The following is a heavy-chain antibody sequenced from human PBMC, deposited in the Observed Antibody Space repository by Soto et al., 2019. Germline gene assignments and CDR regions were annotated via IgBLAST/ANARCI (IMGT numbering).Heavy chain of an antibody. V-gene: IGHV1-18*04. CDR3: ARDHGGYGTFDY. Sequence: QVRLVQSGPEVKKPKASLKVSCKAPGYTFSSSAITWVRQAPGQGPEWMGWISSSGVTNYAQNFQGRVTLTVDSSTTTAYMEVRSLSSADTAIYYCARDHGGYGTFDYWGQGTLVTVSS. D-gene: IGHD5-12*01. CDR1: GYTFSSSA. CDR2: ISSSGVT. J-gene: IGHJ4*02.